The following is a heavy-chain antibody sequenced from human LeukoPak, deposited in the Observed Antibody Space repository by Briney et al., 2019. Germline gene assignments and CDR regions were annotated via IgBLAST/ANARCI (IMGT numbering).Heavy chain of an antibody. V-gene: IGHV1-24*01. CDR2: FDPEDGET. J-gene: IGHJ4*02. CDR3: ASGVGVTMVRGVIITGDY. CDR1: GYTLTELS. D-gene: IGHD3-10*01. Sequence: ASVKVSCKVSGYTLTELSMHWVRQAPGKGLEWKGGFDPEDGETIYAQKFQGRVTMTEDTSTDTAYMELSSLRSEDTAVYYCASGVGVTMVRGVIITGDYWGQGTLVTVSS.